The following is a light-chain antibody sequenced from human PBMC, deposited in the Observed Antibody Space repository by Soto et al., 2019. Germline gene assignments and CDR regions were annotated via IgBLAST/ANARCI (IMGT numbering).Light chain of an antibody. V-gene: IGKV1-39*01. CDR1: QSISSY. J-gene: IGKJ2*01. Sequence: DIQMTQSPSSLSASVGDRVTITCRASQSISSYLNCYQHKPGKAPRLLIYAASSLQSGVPSRFSGSGSGTDFTLTISSLQPEDSAAYYCQQSYSTPVDFGQGTKLEIK. CDR2: AAS. CDR3: QQSYSTPVD.